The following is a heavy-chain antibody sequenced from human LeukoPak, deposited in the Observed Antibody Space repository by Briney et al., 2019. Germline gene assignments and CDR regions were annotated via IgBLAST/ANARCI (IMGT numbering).Heavy chain of an antibody. V-gene: IGHV3-23*01. CDR1: GFTFSSYA. CDR2: ISGSGGST. CDR3: AKDSGYSGSYFDFDY. Sequence: PGGSPRLSCAASGFTFSSYAMSWVRQAPGKGLEWVSAISGSGGSTYYADSVKGRFTISRDNSKNTLYLQMNSLRAEDTAVYYCAKDSGYSGSYFDFDYWGQGTLVTVSS. J-gene: IGHJ4*02. D-gene: IGHD1-26*01.